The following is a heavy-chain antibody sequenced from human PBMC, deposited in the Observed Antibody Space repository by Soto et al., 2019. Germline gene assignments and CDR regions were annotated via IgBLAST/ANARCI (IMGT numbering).Heavy chain of an antibody. D-gene: IGHD6-13*01. CDR1: GFNFIDAW. J-gene: IGHJ4*02. CDR2: IRSKARGGTA. CDR3: ATDIGDTWYSFNFHX. V-gene: IGHV3-15*01. Sequence: PGGSLRLSFASSGFNFIDAWMSWARQAPGKGLEWVFRIRSKARGGTADYAEPVKCRFTISRDDSKTTLYLQMNNLRTEETAVYYCATDIGDTWYSFNFHXWGQGILVTVSX.